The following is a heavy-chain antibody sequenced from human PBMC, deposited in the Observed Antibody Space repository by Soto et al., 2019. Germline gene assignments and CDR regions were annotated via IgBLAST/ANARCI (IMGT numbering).Heavy chain of an antibody. D-gene: IGHD1-26*01. V-gene: IGHV4-39*01. CDR1: GGSITSSSYY. Sequence: QLHLRESGPGLVKPSETLSLTCTVSGGSITSSSYYWGWLRQPPGKGLEWIGSIYYSGSTYYNPSLKSRVTISVDTSKNQCSLKLSSVTAADTSVYYCATQEVGGSYVYTFDPWGQGTRVTVSS. CDR3: ATQEVGGSYVYTFDP. J-gene: IGHJ5*02. CDR2: IYYSGST.